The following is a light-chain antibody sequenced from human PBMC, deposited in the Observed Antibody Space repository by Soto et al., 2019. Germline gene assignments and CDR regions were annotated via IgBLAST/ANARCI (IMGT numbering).Light chain of an antibody. CDR2: KAS. CDR3: QQYNSYSPT. CDR1: QSISVW. V-gene: IGKV1-5*03. J-gene: IGKJ1*01. Sequence: DIQVSQSPSTLSPSVGDRVTITCRASQSISVWLAWYQQKAGKAPNLLIYKASRLESGVPSRFSGSGSETEFTLTISGLQPGDSATYYCQQYNSYSPTFGQGTKVDNK.